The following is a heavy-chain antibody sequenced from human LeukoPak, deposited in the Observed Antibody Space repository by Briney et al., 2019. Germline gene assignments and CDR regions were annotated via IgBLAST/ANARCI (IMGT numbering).Heavy chain of an antibody. Sequence: SETLSLTCTVSGGSIGSTSYYWGWIRQPPGKGLDWIGSVYYSGSTDYNPSLKSRVTISLDTSKNQFSLKLSSVTATDTAVYYCARHPYLPDPFDYWGQGSLVTVSS. J-gene: IGHJ4*02. D-gene: IGHD1-14*01. CDR3: ARHPYLPDPFDY. CDR2: VYYSGST. V-gene: IGHV4-39*01. CDR1: GGSIGSTSYY.